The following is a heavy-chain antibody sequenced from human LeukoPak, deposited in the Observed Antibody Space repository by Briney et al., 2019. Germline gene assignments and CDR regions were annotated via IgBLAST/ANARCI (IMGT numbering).Heavy chain of an antibody. V-gene: IGHV3-64D*09. CDR1: GFTFSNYA. J-gene: IGHJ3*01. CDR3: VKVYGDYTNDAFDV. D-gene: IGHD4-17*01. Sequence: GESLRLSCSASGFTFSNYAMHWVRQAPGKGPEYVSAITSNGVRTYYADSLKGRFTISRDNSKKTLYLQMSSLRAEDTAVYYCVKVYGDYTNDAFDVWGQGTMVTVSS. CDR2: ITSNGVRT.